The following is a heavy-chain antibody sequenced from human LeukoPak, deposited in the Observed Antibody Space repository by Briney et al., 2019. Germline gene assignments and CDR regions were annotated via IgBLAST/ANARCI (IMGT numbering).Heavy chain of an antibody. CDR3: ATLMVRGVFWENWFDP. V-gene: IGHV1-2*02. CDR1: GYTFTGYY. Sequence: ASVKVSCKASGYTFTGYYMHCVRQAPGQGLEWMGWINPNSGGTNYAQKFQGRVTMTRDTSISTAYMELSRLRSDDTAVYYCATLMVRGVFWENWFDPWGQGTLVTVSS. J-gene: IGHJ5*02. D-gene: IGHD3-10*01. CDR2: INPNSGGT.